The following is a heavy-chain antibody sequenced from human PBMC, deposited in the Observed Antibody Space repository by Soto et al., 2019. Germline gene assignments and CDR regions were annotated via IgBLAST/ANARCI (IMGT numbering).Heavy chain of an antibody. CDR2: IIPRFGTT. Sequence: QVQMVQSGAEVKKPGSSVRVSCKASGGSFSKFTLNWVRQAPGQGLEWMGGIIPRFGTTNYAPTLQDRVTITADESINTAYMDLSSLRFEDTAVYYCARGRGLYNSGRSQLDNWGQGTLVTVSS. D-gene: IGHD6-19*01. V-gene: IGHV1-69*01. CDR1: GGSFSKFT. J-gene: IGHJ4*02. CDR3: ARGRGLYNSGRSQLDN.